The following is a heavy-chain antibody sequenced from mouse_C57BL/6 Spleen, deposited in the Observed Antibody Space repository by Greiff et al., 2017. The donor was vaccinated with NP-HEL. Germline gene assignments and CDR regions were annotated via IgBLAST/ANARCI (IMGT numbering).Heavy chain of an antibody. CDR3: ARFYGSSYGWFAY. J-gene: IGHJ3*01. Sequence: VQLQQPGAELVKPGASVKLSCKASGYTFTSYWMQWVKQRPGQGLEWIGEIDPSDSYTNYNQKFKGKATLTVDTSSSTAYMQLSSLTSEDSAVYYCARFYGSSYGWFAYWGQGTLVTVSA. CDR2: IDPSDSYT. V-gene: IGHV1-50*01. CDR1: GYTFTSYW. D-gene: IGHD1-1*01.